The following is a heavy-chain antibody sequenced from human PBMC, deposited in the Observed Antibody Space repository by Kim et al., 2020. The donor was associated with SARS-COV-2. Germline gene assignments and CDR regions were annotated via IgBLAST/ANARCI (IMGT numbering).Heavy chain of an antibody. CDR2: IWYDGSDK. CDR3: ARDSSSRFLEWLNYYGMDV. J-gene: IGHJ6*02. D-gene: IGHD3-3*01. Sequence: GGSLRLSCAASGFTFSNYGMHWVRQAPGKGLEWVAVIWYDGSDKYYAESVKGRFTISRDNSKNTLYLQMNSLRAEDTAVYYCARDSSSRFLEWLNYYGMDVWGQGTTVTVSS. CDR1: GFTFSNYG. V-gene: IGHV3-33*01.